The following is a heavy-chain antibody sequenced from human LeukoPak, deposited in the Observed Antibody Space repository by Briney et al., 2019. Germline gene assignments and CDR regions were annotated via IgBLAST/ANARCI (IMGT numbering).Heavy chain of an antibody. J-gene: IGHJ6*02. CDR1: GGSFSGYY. V-gene: IGHV4-34*01. D-gene: IGHD4-23*01. CDR3: ARDPGPVEGHYYYYGMDV. CDR2: INHSGST. Sequence: PSETLSLTCAVYGGSFSGYYWSWIRQPPGKGLEWIGEINHSGSTNYNPSLKSRVTISVDTSKNQFSLKLNSVTPEDTAVYYCARDPGPVEGHYYYYGMDVWGQGTTVTVSS.